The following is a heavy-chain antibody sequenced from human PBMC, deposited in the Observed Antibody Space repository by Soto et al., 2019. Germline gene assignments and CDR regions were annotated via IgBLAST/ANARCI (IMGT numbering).Heavy chain of an antibody. V-gene: IGHV3-9*01. CDR1: GFTFDDYA. J-gene: IGHJ4*02. Sequence: LILSCATSGFTFDDYAMHWVRQAPGKGLEWVSGISWNSGSIGYAYSVKGRFTISRDNAKNSLYLQMNSLRAEDTALYYCARGAAAGMSAHLDYWGQGTLVTVSS. D-gene: IGHD6-13*01. CDR3: ARGAAAGMSAHLDY. CDR2: ISWNSGSI.